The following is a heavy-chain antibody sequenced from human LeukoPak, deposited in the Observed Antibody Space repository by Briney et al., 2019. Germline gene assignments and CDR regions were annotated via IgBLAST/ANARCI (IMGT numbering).Heavy chain of an antibody. Sequence: SETLSLTCAVYGGSFSGYYWSWIRQPPGKGLEWIGEINHSGSTNYNPSLKSRVTISVDTSKNQFSLKLSSVTAADTAVYYCARRGYYYDSSGYYYRYYYYYMDVWGKGTTVTISS. V-gene: IGHV4-34*01. J-gene: IGHJ6*03. CDR2: INHSGST. CDR3: ARRGYYYDSSGYYYRYYYYYMDV. D-gene: IGHD3-22*01. CDR1: GGSFSGYY.